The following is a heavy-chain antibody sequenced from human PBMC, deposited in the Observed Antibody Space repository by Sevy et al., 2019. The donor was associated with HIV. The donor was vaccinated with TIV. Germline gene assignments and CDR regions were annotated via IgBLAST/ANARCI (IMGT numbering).Heavy chain of an antibody. D-gene: IGHD2-15*01. CDR2: IYTSGST. CDR3: AGGGGYCSGGSCYSGADAFDI. J-gene: IGHJ3*02. Sequence: SETLSLTCTVSGGSISSGSYYWSWIRQPAGKGLEWIGRIYTSGSTNYNPSLKSRVTISVDTSKNQFSLKLSSVTAADTAVYYCAGGGGYCSGGSCYSGADAFDIWGQGTMVTVSS. CDR1: GGSISSGSYY. V-gene: IGHV4-61*02.